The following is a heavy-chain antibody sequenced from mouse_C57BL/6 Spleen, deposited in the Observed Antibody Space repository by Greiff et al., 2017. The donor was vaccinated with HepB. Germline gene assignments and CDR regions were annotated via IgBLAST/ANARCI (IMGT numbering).Heavy chain of an antibody. Sequence: EVQVVESGGGLVQPGGSLKLSCAASGFTFSDYYMYWVRQTPEKRLEWVAYISNGGGSTYYPDTVKGRFTISRDNAKNTLYLQMSRLKSEDTAMYDSERGDYYYGSIYWYFDVWGTGTTVTVSS. CDR2: ISNGGGST. CDR3: ERGDYYYGSIYWYFDV. CDR1: GFTFSDYY. V-gene: IGHV5-12*01. D-gene: IGHD1-1*01. J-gene: IGHJ1*03.